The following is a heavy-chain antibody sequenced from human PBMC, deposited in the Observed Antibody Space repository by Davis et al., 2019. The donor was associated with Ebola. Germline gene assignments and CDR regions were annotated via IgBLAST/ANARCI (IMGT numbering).Heavy chain of an antibody. D-gene: IGHD3-10*01. Sequence: GESLKISCAASGFPFDGYHMNWVRQTPGKGLQWVATISSSGGFLHYADSVKGRFTVSRDNAKNSLYLEMNNLRDEDTAVYYCARGPLWFGELTRYYFAYWGQGTLVTVSS. J-gene: IGHJ4*02. CDR2: ISSSGGFL. CDR3: ARGPLWFGELTRYYFAY. CDR1: GFPFDGYH. V-gene: IGHV3-21*01.